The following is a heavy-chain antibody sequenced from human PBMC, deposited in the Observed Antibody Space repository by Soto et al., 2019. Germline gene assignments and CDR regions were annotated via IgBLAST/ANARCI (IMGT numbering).Heavy chain of an antibody. CDR3: ARLVCSSTSCYAGPYYYYGMDV. D-gene: IGHD2-2*01. J-gene: IGHJ6*02. CDR2: IDPSDSYT. CDR1: GYSFTSYW. V-gene: IGHV5-10-1*01. Sequence: GVSLKISCKGSGYSFTSYWISWVRQMPGEGLEWMGRIDPSDSYTNYSPSFQGHVTISADKSISTAYLQWSSLKASDTAMYYCARLVCSSTSCYAGPYYYYGMDVWGQGTTVTVSS.